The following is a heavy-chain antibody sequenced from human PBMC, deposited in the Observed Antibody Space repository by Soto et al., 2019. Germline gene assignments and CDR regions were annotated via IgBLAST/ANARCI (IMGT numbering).Heavy chain of an antibody. D-gene: IGHD2-2*01. J-gene: IGHJ6*03. Sequence: EVQLVESGGGLVQPGGSLRLSCAASGLTVSSSYMNWVRQAPGKGLEWVSAAYSGGSPYYADSVKGRFTISRDNSKNTVDLQMTSLRAEDTAVYYCAREAAVPADHYRSINYYTDVWGKGTTVTVSS. CDR1: GLTVSSSY. V-gene: IGHV3-66*01. CDR3: AREAAVPADHYRSINYYTDV. CDR2: AYSGGSP.